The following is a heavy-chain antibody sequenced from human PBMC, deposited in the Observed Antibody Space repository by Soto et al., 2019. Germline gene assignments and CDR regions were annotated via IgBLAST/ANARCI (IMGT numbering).Heavy chain of an antibody. Sequence: QAQLVQSGAEVKKPGASVKVSCKASGYTFTGYDINWVRQATGQGLEWMGWMNPNSGNTGYAQNFQGRVTMTRDNSITTAYMELTSLRDDESAVYYCAGEKVGTTGIDFWGQGTLVTVS. CDR3: AGEKVGTTGIDF. V-gene: IGHV1-8*01. J-gene: IGHJ4*02. D-gene: IGHD1-26*01. CDR1: GYTFTGYD. CDR2: MNPNSGNT.